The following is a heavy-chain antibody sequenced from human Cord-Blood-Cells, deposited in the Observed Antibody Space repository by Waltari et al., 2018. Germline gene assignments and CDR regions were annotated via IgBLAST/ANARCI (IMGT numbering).Heavy chain of an antibody. Sequence: EVQLVESGGGLVQPGGALRLSCAASGFTFSSYWMHWVRQAPGKGLVWVSRINSDGSSTSYADSVKGLFTISRDNAKNTLYLQMNSLRAEDTAVYYCASDLAAAGTDYWGQGTLVTVSS. J-gene: IGHJ4*02. V-gene: IGHV3-74*01. D-gene: IGHD6-13*01. CDR3: ASDLAAAGTDY. CDR2: INSDGSST. CDR1: GFTFSSYW.